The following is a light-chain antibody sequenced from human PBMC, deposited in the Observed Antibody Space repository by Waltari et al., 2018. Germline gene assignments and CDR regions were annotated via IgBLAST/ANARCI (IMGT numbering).Light chain of an antibody. CDR2: DAS. Sequence: AIQLTQSPYYLSVSVGERVTITCRASQGVSSALAGYQQKPGKAPKLLIFDASSLESGVPSRFSGSGSGTDFTLTINSLQPEDFATYYCQQFNDYPITFGQGTRLEIK. V-gene: IGKV1D-13*01. CDR1: QGVSSA. J-gene: IGKJ5*01. CDR3: QQFNDYPIT.